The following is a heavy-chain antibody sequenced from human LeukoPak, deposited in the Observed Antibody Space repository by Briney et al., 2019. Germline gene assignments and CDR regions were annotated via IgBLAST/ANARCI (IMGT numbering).Heavy chain of an antibody. D-gene: IGHD6-19*01. CDR1: GFTFSTSA. CDR3: AKGTAVADIYFDY. CDR2: ISESGGST. J-gene: IGHJ4*02. V-gene: IGHV3-23*01. Sequence: GGSLRLSCVVSGFTFSTSAMSWVRQAPGKGLEWVSGISESGGSTYYADSVKGRFTSSRDNSKNTLYLQMNNLRAEDTAAYYCAKGTAVADIYFDYWGQGTLVTVSS.